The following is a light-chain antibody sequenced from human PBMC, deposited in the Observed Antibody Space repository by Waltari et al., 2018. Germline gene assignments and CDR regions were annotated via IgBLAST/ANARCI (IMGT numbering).Light chain of an antibody. CDR3: ALYMGSGIWV. Sequence: QTVVTQEPSLSVSPGGTVTLTCALSSGSLSTTSYATWYQQTPGQAHSTLGYKANARSSGVPDRFSGSILGNTAALTITGAQADDESDYYCALYMGSGIWVFGGGTRLTVL. CDR2: KAN. J-gene: IGLJ3*02. CDR1: SGSLSTTSY. V-gene: IGLV8-61*01.